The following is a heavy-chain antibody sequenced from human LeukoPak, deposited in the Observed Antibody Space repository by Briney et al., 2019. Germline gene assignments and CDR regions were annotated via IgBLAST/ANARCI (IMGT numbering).Heavy chain of an antibody. CDR2: ISGSGGST. D-gene: IGHD6-6*01. CDR3: VKDWAQRIAARPGLLDY. Sequence: GGSLRLSCAASGFTFSSYAMSWVRQAPGKGLEWVSAISGSGGSTYYADSVKGRFTISRDNSKNTLYLQMNSLRAEDTAVYYCVKDWAQRIAARPGLLDYWGQGTLVTVS. CDR1: GFTFSSYA. J-gene: IGHJ4*02. V-gene: IGHV3-23*01.